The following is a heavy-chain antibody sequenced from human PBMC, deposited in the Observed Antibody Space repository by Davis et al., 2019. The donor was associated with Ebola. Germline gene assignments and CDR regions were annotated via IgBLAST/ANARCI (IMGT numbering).Heavy chain of an antibody. V-gene: IGHV4-39*01. CDR1: GGSISSSSYY. Sequence: MPGGSLRLSCTVSGGSISSSSYYWGWIRQPPGKGLEWIGSIYYSGSTYYNPSLKSRVTISVDTSKNQFSLKLSSVTAADTAVYYCARTDLESDWGQGTLVTVSS. CDR3: ARTDLESD. CDR2: IYYSGST. J-gene: IGHJ4*02.